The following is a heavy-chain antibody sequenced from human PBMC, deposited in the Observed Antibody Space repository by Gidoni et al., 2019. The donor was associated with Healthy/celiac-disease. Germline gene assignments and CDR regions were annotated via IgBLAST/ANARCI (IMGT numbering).Heavy chain of an antibody. CDR1: GFTFSSYS. J-gene: IGHJ6*02. Sequence: EVQLVESGGGLVKPGGSLRLSCAASGFTFSSYSMNWVRQAPGKGLEWVSSISSSSSYIYYADSVKGRFTISRDNAKNSLYLQMNSLRAEDTAVYYCARWEQQLNSLHGGFYGMDVWGQGTTVTVSS. CDR3: ARWEQQLNSLHGGFYGMDV. CDR2: ISSSSSYI. V-gene: IGHV3-21*01. D-gene: IGHD6-13*01.